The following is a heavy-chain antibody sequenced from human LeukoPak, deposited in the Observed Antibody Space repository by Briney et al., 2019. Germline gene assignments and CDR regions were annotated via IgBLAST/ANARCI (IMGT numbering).Heavy chain of an antibody. Sequence: SETLSLTCTVSGGSISSSSYYWGWIRQPPGKGLEWIGSIYYSGSTYYNPSLKSRVTISVDTSKNQFSLRLSSVTAADTAVYYCVKSNSRYQPWTLDIWGRGTMVTVSS. CDR1: GGSISSSSYY. J-gene: IGHJ3*02. CDR2: IYYSGST. V-gene: IGHV4-39*07. CDR3: VKSNSRYQPWTLDI. D-gene: IGHD2-2*01.